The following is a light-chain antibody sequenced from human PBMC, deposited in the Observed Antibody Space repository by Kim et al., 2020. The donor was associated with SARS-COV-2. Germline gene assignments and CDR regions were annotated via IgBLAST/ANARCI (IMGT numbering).Light chain of an antibody. CDR1: SSDVGYYNY. J-gene: IGLJ2*01. Sequence: GQSVTISCTGTSSDVGYYNYVSWYQQHPGKAPKLMIYEVSKRPSGVPDRFSGSKSGNTASLTVSGLQAEDEADYYCSSYAGSNSVVFGGGTKVTVL. CDR2: EVS. CDR3: SSYAGSNSVV. V-gene: IGLV2-8*01.